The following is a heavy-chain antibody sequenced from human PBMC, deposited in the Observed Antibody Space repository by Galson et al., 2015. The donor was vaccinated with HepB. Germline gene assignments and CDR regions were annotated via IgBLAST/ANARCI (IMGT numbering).Heavy chain of an antibody. J-gene: IGHJ3*02. CDR1: GYTFTSYD. CDR3: TIVPLSNWGVGFDI. CDR2: VNPNNGDT. D-gene: IGHD7-27*01. Sequence: SVKVSCKASGYTFTSYDIKWVRQASGHGLEWMGWVNPNNGDTGYAQKFQGRVTMTRNTSINTAYMELSSLRSEDTAVYYCTIVPLSNWGVGFDIWGQGTMFTVSA. V-gene: IGHV1-8*01.